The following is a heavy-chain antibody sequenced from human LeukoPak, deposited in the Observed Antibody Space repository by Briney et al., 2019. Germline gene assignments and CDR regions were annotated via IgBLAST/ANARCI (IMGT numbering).Heavy chain of an antibody. J-gene: IGHJ4*02. Sequence: SVKVSCKASGGTFSSYAISWVRRAPGQGLEWMGGIIPIFGTANYAQKFQGRVTITADKSTSTAYMELSSLRSEDTAVYYCAGGYSYGLRLDYWGQGTLVTVSS. CDR3: AGGYSYGLRLDY. V-gene: IGHV1-69*06. D-gene: IGHD5-18*01. CDR2: IIPIFGTA. CDR1: GGTFSSYA.